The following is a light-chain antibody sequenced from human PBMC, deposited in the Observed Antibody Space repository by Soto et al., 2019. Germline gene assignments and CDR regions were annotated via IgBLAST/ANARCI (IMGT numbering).Light chain of an antibody. CDR3: QHYGTSRT. CDR2: GAS. CDR1: QSVASGY. V-gene: IGKV3-20*01. Sequence: EVVLTQSSGTLSLSPGERATLSCRATQSVASGYFAWYQQKPGQAPRLLIYGASTRATGIPDRFSGSGSGTDFTLTISRLEPEDSAVYFCQHYGTSRTFGQGTNVDIK. J-gene: IGKJ1*01.